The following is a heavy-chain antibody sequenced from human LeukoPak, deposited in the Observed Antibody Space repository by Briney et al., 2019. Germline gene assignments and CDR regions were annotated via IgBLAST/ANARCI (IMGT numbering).Heavy chain of an antibody. CDR1: GFTFSSYA. J-gene: IGHJ4*02. Sequence: GGSLRLSCAASGFTFSSYAMSWVRQAPGKGLEWVSAISGNGDITYYTDSVKGRFTISRDNSKNTLYLQMNSLRAEDTAVYYCAKDYNGPFDYWGQGTLVTVSS. CDR2: ISGNGDIT. V-gene: IGHV3-23*01. D-gene: IGHD2-8*01. CDR3: AKDYNGPFDY.